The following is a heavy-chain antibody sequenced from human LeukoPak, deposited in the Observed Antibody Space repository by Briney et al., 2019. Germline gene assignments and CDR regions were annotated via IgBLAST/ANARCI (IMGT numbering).Heavy chain of an antibody. D-gene: IGHD6-19*01. CDR1: GYTFTSYG. J-gene: IGHJ4*02. Sequence: ASVKVSCKASGYTFTSYGISWVRQAPGQGLEWMGWISAYNGNTSYAQKLQGRVTMTTDTSTSTAYMELRSPRSDDTAVYYCARDGSGWYRPHFDYWGQGTLVTASS. V-gene: IGHV1-18*01. CDR3: ARDGSGWYRPHFDY. CDR2: ISAYNGNT.